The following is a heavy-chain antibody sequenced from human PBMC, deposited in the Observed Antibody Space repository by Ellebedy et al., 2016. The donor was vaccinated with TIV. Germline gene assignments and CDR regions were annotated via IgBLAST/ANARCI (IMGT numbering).Heavy chain of an antibody. CDR2: IYYSGST. Sequence: MPSETLSLTCNVSGGSIDISTYYWAWIRQPPGKGLEWIGSIYYSGSTFYNPSLKSRGTISVDTSKNQFSLKLSSVTAADTAVYYCARLIMTTVTNPLDYWGQGTLVTVSS. J-gene: IGHJ4*02. CDR1: GGSIDISTYY. CDR3: ARLIMTTVTNPLDY. D-gene: IGHD4-11*01. V-gene: IGHV4-39*01.